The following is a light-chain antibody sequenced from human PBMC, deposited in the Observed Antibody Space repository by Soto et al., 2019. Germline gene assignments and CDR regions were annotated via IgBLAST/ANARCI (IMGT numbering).Light chain of an antibody. V-gene: IGKV3-20*01. CDR2: GAS. CDR1: QSVSSNY. J-gene: IGKJ2*01. Sequence: DIVLTQSPDTLSLSPGERATLSCRASQSVSSNYLAWYQQKPGQAPRLLIYGASTRATGIPDRFSGSGSGTDFPLTISRLEPEDFAVYYCQLYGGSHMFSFGQGTKLQIK. CDR3: QLYGGSHMFS.